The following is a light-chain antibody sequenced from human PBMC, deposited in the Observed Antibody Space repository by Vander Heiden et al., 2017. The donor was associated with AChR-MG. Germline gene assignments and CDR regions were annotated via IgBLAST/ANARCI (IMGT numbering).Light chain of an antibody. Sequence: DIVMTQSPLSLPVTPGEPASISCRSSQSLLHSNGYNYLDWYLQKPGQSPQLLIYLGSNRASGVPDRFSGSGSGTDFTLKISRVEAEDVGVYYCMQDLQTLTFGGRTKVEIK. CDR3: MQDLQTLT. V-gene: IGKV2-28*01. CDR1: QSLLHSNGYNY. J-gene: IGKJ4*01. CDR2: LGS.